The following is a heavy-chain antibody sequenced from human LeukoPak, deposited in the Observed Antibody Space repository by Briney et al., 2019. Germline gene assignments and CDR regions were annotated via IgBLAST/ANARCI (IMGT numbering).Heavy chain of an antibody. J-gene: IGHJ5*02. CDR2: TYYRSTWYN. D-gene: IGHD2-2*01. CDR1: GDSVSSNSVT. V-gene: IGHV6-1*01. Sequence: SQTLSLTCAISGDSVSSNSVTWNWIRQSPSRGLEWLGRTYYRSTWYNDYAVSVRGRITVNPDTSKNQFSLHLNSVTPEDTAVYYCARRLTQYDCFDPWGRGILVTVSS. CDR3: ARRLTQYDCFDP.